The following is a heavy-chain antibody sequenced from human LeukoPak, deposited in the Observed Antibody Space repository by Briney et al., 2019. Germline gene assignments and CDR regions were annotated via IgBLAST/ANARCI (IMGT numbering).Heavy chain of an antibody. V-gene: IGHV4-39*01. D-gene: IGHD3-22*01. CDR1: GGSISSSTYY. J-gene: IGHJ4*02. Sequence: PSETLSLTCTVSGGSISSSTYYWGWIRQPPGKGLEWIGSIYSSGSTYYNPSLKSRVTISVDTSKNQFSLNLTSVTAADTAVYYCARPNSSGYPYYFDYWGQGTLVTVSA. CDR2: IYSSGST. CDR3: ARPNSSGYPYYFDY.